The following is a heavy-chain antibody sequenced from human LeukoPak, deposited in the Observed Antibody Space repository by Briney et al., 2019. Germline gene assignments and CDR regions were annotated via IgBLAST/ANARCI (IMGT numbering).Heavy chain of an antibody. D-gene: IGHD3-10*01. CDR2: IHPRRGNT. J-gene: IGHJ4*02. CDR3: ARGGPYSYGSGSYFGTYFDY. Sequence: ASVKVSCKTSGYSFTAFYIHWVRQAPGQGLEWMGWIHPRRGNTNYAQKLQGRVTMTTDTSTSTAYMELRSLRSDDTAVYYCARGGPYSYGSGSYFGTYFDYWGQGTLVTVSS. V-gene: IGHV1-18*04. CDR1: GYSFTAFY.